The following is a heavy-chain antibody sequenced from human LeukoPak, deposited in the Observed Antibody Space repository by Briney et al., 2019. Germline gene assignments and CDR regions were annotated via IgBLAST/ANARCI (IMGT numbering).Heavy chain of an antibody. CDR2: ISGSGGST. J-gene: IGHJ6*03. CDR3: AKAGSGYSYGLIYYMDV. D-gene: IGHD5-18*01. Sequence: PGGSLRLPCAASGFTFSSYAMSWVRQAPGKGLEWVSAISGSGGSTYYADSVKGRFTISRDNSKNTLYLQMNSLRAEDTAVYYCAKAGSGYSYGLIYYMDVWGKGTTVTVSS. CDR1: GFTFSSYA. V-gene: IGHV3-23*01.